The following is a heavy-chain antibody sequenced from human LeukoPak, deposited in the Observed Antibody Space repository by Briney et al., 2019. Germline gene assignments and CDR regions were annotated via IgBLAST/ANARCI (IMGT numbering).Heavy chain of an antibody. Sequence: GGSLRLSCAASGFTFSSYAMSWVRQAPGKGLEWVSAISGSGGSTYYADSVKGRFTISRDNSKNTLYLQMNSLRAEDTAVYYCAKVVRNYYDSSGYYYDWFDPWGLGTLVTVSS. D-gene: IGHD3-22*01. V-gene: IGHV3-23*01. CDR1: GFTFSSYA. J-gene: IGHJ5*02. CDR3: AKVVRNYYDSSGYYYDWFDP. CDR2: ISGSGGST.